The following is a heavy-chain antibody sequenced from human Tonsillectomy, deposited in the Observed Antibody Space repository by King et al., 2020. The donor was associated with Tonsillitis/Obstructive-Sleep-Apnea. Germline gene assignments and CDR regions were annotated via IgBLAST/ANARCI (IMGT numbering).Heavy chain of an antibody. CDR1: GGSISSYY. D-gene: IGHD6-6*01. Sequence: VQLQESGPGLVKPSETLSLTCTVSGGSISSYYWSWIRQPPGKGLEWIGYIYYSGSTNYNPSLKSRVTISVDTSKNQFSLKLSSVTAADTAVYYCARRSSSSSKVDYWGQGTLVTVSS. CDR3: ARRSSSSSKVDY. V-gene: IGHV4-59*08. J-gene: IGHJ4*02. CDR2: IYYSGST.